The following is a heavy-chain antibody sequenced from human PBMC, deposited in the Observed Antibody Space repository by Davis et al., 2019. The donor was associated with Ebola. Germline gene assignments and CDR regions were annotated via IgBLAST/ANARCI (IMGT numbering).Heavy chain of an antibody. J-gene: IGHJ4*02. D-gene: IGHD3-16*01. CDR1: GYTFTGDY. V-gene: IGHV1-2*02. CDR3: ASAIMFGGFDLDY. CDR2: INPNSGGT. Sequence: ASVKVSCKASGYTFTGDYMHWVRQAPGQGLEWMGWINPNSGGTKYAQKFQGRVTMTRDTSISTAYMELSRLRSDDTAVYYCASAIMFGGFDLDYWGQGTLVTVSS.